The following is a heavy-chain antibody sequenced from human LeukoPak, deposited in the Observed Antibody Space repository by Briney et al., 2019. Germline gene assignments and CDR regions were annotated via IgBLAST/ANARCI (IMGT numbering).Heavy chain of an antibody. Sequence: GGSLRLSCAASGFTFTSYSMNWVRQAPGKGLEWVSSISYSSRTIYYADSVKGRFTISRDNAKNSLYLQMNSLRAEDTAVYYCARDHDDLTGRFEYALDIWGQGTMVTVSS. CDR2: ISYSSRTI. CDR3: ARDHDDLTGRFEYALDI. V-gene: IGHV3-48*04. J-gene: IGHJ3*02. D-gene: IGHD3-9*01. CDR1: GFTFTSYS.